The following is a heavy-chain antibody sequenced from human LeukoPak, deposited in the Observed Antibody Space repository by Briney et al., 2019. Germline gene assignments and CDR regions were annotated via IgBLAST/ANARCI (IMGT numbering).Heavy chain of an antibody. J-gene: IGHJ3*02. CDR2: IIPIFGIA. CDR3: ASPKGYYYDKANAFDI. Sequence: ASVKVSCKASGGTFSSYAISWVRQAPGQGLEWMGRIIPIFGIANYAQKLQGRVTITADKSTSTAYMELSSLRSEDTAVYYCASPKGYYYDKANAFDIWGQGTMVTVSS. CDR1: GGTFSSYA. V-gene: IGHV1-69*04. D-gene: IGHD3-22*01.